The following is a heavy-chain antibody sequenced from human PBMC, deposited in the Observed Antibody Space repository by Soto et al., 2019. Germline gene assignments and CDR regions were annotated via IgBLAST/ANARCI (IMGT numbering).Heavy chain of an antibody. J-gene: IGHJ4*02. CDR2: SSGGGGNT. CDR3: AKDRGGVKPYYFDY. Sequence: EVQLVESGGGFVQPGGSLRLSCAAFGFTFSSYAMSWVRQAPGKGLEWVSTSSGGGGNTYSADSVKGRLSISRDNSKNTLYLQVNNLRAEDTAVYYCAKDRGGVKPYYFDYWGQGTLVTVSS. D-gene: IGHD3-16*01. V-gene: IGHV3-23*04. CDR1: GFTFSSYA.